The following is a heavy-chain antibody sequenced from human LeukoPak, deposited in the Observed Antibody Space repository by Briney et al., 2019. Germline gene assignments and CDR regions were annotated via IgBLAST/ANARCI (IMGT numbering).Heavy chain of an antibody. V-gene: IGHV3-48*03. J-gene: IGHJ4*02. CDR2: ISSSGSSI. CDR1: GFTFSSYE. Sequence: GGSLRLSCAASGFTFSSYEMNWVRQAPGKGLEWVSYISSSGSSIYYADSVKGRFTISRDNVKNLLYLQMNSLRAEDTAVYYCARVQRGIAVALDYWGQGTLVTVSS. D-gene: IGHD6-19*01. CDR3: ARVQRGIAVALDY.